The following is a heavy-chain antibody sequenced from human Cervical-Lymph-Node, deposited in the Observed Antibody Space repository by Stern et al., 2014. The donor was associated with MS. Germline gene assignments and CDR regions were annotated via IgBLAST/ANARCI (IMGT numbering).Heavy chain of an antibody. D-gene: IGHD2-15*01. CDR3: ARDHRRIPRFDY. J-gene: IGHJ4*02. CDR1: GFTFSSYS. CDR2: ISGSSSSI. V-gene: IGHV3-48*01. Sequence: VQLVESGGGLVQPGGSLRLSCAASGFTFSSYSMNWVRQAPGKGLEWVSYISGSSSSIYYADSVKGRFTISRDNAGNSLYLQMNSLSAEDTAVYYCARDHRRIPRFDYWGQGTLVTVSS.